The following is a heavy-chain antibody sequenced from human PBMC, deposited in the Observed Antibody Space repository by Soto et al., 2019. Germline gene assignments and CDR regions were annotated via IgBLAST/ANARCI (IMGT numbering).Heavy chain of an antibody. J-gene: IGHJ5*02. CDR2: IYYSGST. CDR3: ARGPTDPYDYDTSGYYYVA. V-gene: IGHV4-30-4*01. CDR1: GVSISSGDYY. Sequence: SETLSLTCTASGVSISSGDYYWTWIRQPPGKGLEWIGYIYYSGSTYYNPSLKSRVTISVDTSKNQFSLKLSAVTAADSAVYSCARGPTDPYDYDTSGYYYVAWGQGPLVTVS. D-gene: IGHD3-22*01.